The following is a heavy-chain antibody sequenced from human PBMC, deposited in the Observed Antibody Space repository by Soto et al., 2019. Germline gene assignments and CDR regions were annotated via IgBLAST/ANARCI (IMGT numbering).Heavy chain of an antibody. D-gene: IGHD2-15*01. Sequence: GGSLRLSCAASGFTFISFGIHWVRQAPGKGLEWVTVVWYDGSKSYYADSVKGRFTISRDNSKNTLYLQMNSLRAEDTAVYYCASGGSSLNFDSWGQGTLVTVSS. V-gene: IGHV3-33*01. CDR3: ASGGSSLNFDS. J-gene: IGHJ4*02. CDR1: GFTFISFG. CDR2: VWYDGSKS.